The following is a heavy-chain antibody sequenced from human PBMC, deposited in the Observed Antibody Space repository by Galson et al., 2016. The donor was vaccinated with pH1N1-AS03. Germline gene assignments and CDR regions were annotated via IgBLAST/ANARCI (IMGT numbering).Heavy chain of an antibody. CDR1: GFTLNSYA. Sequence: SLRLSCAAPGFTLNSYALTWVRQAPGKGLIWVSSINGRGDSAYYADSVKGRFTISRDKSKNTLYLQMNRLRAEDTAVYYCAKGRGWPVWLYGMDVWGQGNTVT. J-gene: IGHJ6*02. V-gene: IGHV3-23*01. CDR3: AKGRGWPVWLYGMDV. D-gene: IGHD6-19*01. CDR2: INGRGDSA.